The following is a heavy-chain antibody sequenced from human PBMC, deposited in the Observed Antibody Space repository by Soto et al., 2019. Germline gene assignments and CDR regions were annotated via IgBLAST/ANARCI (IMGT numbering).Heavy chain of an antibody. CDR1: RGSLSGYN. CDR3: ARAITVAGTRRFDY. J-gene: IGHJ4*02. D-gene: IGHD6-19*01. V-gene: IGHV4-34*01. Sequence: PSETLSLTCAVYRGSLSGYNWGWIRHTPGDGPEWIGEINHSGNTNYKSSLKSRLTVTVATTKNQFSVNLVSVTAADTAVFYCARAITVAGTRRFDYWGQGTLVNVSS. CDR2: INHSGNT.